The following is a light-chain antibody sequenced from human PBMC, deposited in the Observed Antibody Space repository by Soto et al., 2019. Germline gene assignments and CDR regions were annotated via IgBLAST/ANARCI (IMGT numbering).Light chain of an antibody. CDR2: GAS. Sequence: EIVLTQSPGTLSLSPGERATLSCRASQSVSSSYLAWYRQKPGQAPRLLIYGASSRATGIPDRFSGSGSGTDFTLTISRLEPEDFAVYYCQQYGGSPRVTFGQGTRLEIK. CDR3: QQYGGSPRVT. V-gene: IGKV3-20*01. CDR1: QSVSSSY. J-gene: IGKJ5*01.